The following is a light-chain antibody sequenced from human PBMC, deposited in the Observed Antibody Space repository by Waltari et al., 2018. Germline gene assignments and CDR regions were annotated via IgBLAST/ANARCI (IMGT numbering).Light chain of an antibody. CDR3: QQTDSFPHT. CDR1: QGISTW. Sequence: DLQMTQSPSSVAASVGDRVTITCRASQGISTWLAWFQQRPGKAPNLLIHSATRLQSGVPSRFSGSASGTDFTLTITSLQPEDFGTYYCQQTDSFPHTFGGGTKVEIK. V-gene: IGKV1-12*01. J-gene: IGKJ4*01. CDR2: SAT.